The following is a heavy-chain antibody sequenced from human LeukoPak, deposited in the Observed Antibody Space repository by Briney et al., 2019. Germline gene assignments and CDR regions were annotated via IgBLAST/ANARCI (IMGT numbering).Heavy chain of an antibody. Sequence: VASLKVSFKASGYTFTSYGISWVRQAPGQGLEWMGWISAYNGNTNYAKKLQGRVTMTTDTSKSTAYMELRSLRSDDTAVYYCARIAQYCSSTSCYRGFNWFDPWGQGTLVTVSS. CDR2: ISAYNGNT. CDR3: ARIAQYCSSTSCYRGFNWFDP. CDR1: GYTFTSYG. V-gene: IGHV1-18*01. J-gene: IGHJ5*02. D-gene: IGHD2-2*01.